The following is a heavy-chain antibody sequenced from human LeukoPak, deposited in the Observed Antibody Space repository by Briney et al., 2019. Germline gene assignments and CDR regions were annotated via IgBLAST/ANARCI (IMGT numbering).Heavy chain of an antibody. CDR1: GGSISSGDYY. CDR2: IYYSGST. D-gene: IGHD2-2*01. V-gene: IGHV4-30-4*08. Sequence: PSETLSLTCTVSGGSISSGDYYWSWIRQPPGKGLEWIGYIYYSGSTYYNPSLKSRVTISVDTSKNQFSLKLSSVTAADTAVYYCARVRSSTSFDDYAGYWGQGTLVTVSS. J-gene: IGHJ4*02. CDR3: ARVRSSTSFDDYAGY.